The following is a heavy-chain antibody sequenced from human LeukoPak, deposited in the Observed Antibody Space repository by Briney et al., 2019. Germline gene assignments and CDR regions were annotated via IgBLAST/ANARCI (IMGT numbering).Heavy chain of an antibody. J-gene: IGHJ4*02. Sequence: SETLSLTCNVSRGSISSGVHYWSWIRQRPGKGLEWMGYTYFTGSTYYNPSLQSRLIISADTSMTQFSLRLRSVTAADTAVYYCARVSFTYGPLDSWGPGILVTVSS. V-gene: IGHV4-30-4*01. CDR3: ARVSFTYGPLDS. CDR1: RGSISSGVHY. D-gene: IGHD4-17*01. CDR2: TYFTGST.